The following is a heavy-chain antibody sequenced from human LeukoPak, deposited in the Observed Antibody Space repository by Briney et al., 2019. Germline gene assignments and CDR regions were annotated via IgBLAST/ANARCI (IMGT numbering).Heavy chain of an antibody. CDR1: GYTFTSYG. J-gene: IGHJ4*02. CDR3: ARDSYLGYCSGGSCYEVDY. D-gene: IGHD2-15*01. CDR2: ISAYNGNT. Sequence: GASVKVSCKVSGYTFTSYGISWVRQAPGQGLEWMGWISAYNGNTNYAQKLQGRVTMTTDTSTSTAYMELRSLRSDDTAVYYCARDSYLGYCSGGSCYEVDYWGQGTLVTVSS. V-gene: IGHV1-18*01.